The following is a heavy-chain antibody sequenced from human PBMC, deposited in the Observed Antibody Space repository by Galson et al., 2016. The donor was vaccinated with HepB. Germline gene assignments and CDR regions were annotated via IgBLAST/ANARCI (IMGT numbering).Heavy chain of an antibody. CDR1: GGSISVDYY. CDR3: ARVSQRRRPLSGPNYVDS. J-gene: IGHJ4*02. D-gene: IGHD1-1*01. V-gene: IGHV4-30-4*08. CDR2: SYYTGST. Sequence: TLSLTCNVSGGSISVDYYWTWIRQHPGMGLEWIGHSYYTGSTSYKPSLKTRVTISVDTSKNHFSLNLTSATAADTAVYYRARVSQRRRPLSGPNYVDSWGQGTLVTVSS.